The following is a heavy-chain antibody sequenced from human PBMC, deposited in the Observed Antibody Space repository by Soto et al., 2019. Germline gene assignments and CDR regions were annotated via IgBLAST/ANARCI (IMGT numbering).Heavy chain of an antibody. V-gene: IGHV1-18*04. D-gene: IGHD3-9*01. J-gene: IGHJ6*02. CDR3: ARGLRYFHFWAGPVVDG. CDR2: ISAYNGNT. CDR1: GYTFTSHG. Sequence: ASVKFSCTSSGYTFTSHGISWVRQAPGQGIEWMGWISAYNGNTNYAQKLQGRVTMTTDTSTSTAYMELRSLRSDDTAVYYCARGLRYFHFWAGPVVDGWGPGPTLT.